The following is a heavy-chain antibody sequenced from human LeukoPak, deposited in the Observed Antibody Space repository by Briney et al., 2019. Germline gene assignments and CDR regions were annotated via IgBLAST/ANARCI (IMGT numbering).Heavy chain of an antibody. CDR1: GFTFSSYA. Sequence: GGSLRLSCAASGFTFSSYAMSWVRQAPGKGLEWVSSLNWNGGSSAYADSVKGRFTSSRANAKNSLFLHMNSLRAEDTALYYCVRRMIVDAFDIWGQGTMVTVSS. J-gene: IGHJ3*02. D-gene: IGHD3-22*01. V-gene: IGHV3-20*04. CDR3: VRRMIVDAFDI. CDR2: LNWNGGSS.